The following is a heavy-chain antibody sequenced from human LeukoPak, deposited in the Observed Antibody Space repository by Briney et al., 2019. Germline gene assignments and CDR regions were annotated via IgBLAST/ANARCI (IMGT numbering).Heavy chain of an antibody. Sequence: PSETLSLTCSVYGGSFSVYYWIWPRQPPGKGLEWIGEINHSGSTNYNPPLKSRVTISVDTSKTQFSLKMSSVTAADTAVYYCARGRRAAAGPFGDWGQGTLVTVSS. CDR1: GGSFSVYY. J-gene: IGHJ4*02. D-gene: IGHD6-13*01. V-gene: IGHV4-34*01. CDR2: INHSGST. CDR3: ARGRRAAAGPFGD.